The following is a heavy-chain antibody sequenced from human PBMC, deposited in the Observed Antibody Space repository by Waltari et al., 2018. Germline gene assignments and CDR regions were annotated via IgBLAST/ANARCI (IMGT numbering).Heavy chain of an antibody. CDR2: ISGNGDSI. CDR3: ARDGRPYGGPNWFDP. CDR1: GFSFGSYA. J-gene: IGHJ5*02. Sequence: EVQLVESGGGLVQPGGSLRLSCTASGFSFGSYAMHWVRQAPGKGFEYFSAISGNGDSIYYADSGKGRFTISRDNSKNMLYLQMGSLRAEDMAVYYCARDGRPYGGPNWFDPWGQGTLVTVSS. D-gene: IGHD3-10*01. V-gene: IGHV3-64*07.